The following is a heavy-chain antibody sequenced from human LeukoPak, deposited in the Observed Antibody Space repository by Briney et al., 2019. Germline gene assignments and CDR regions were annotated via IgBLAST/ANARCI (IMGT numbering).Heavy chain of an antibody. J-gene: IGHJ6*03. CDR2: IYYSGST. Sequence: SETLSLTCTVSGGSISSHYWSWIRQPPGKGLEWIGYIYYSGSTNYNPSLKSRVTISVDTSKNQFSLKLSSVTAADTAVYYCARFPANWNYPYYYYYMGVWGKGTTVTVSS. D-gene: IGHD1-7*01. CDR1: GGSISSHY. V-gene: IGHV4-59*11. CDR3: ARFPANWNYPYYYYYMGV.